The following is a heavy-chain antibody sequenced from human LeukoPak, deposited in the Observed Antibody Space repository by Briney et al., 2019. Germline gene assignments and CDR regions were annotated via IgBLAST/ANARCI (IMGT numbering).Heavy chain of an antibody. CDR2: ISSSSGTI. CDR3: ARARIAARPDFDY. Sequence: GGSLRLSCAASGFTFSSCSMNWVRQAPGKGLEWVSYISSSSGTIYYADSVKGRFTISRDNAKNSLYLQMNSLRAEDTAVYYCARARIAARPDFDYWGQGTLVTVSS. V-gene: IGHV3-48*01. D-gene: IGHD6-6*01. J-gene: IGHJ4*02. CDR1: GFTFSSCS.